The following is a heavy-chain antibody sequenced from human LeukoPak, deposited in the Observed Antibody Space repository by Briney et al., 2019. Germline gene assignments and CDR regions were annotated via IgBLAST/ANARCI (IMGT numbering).Heavy chain of an antibody. J-gene: IGHJ5*02. CDR3: ARGYSNSGSYVGWFDP. Sequence: SQTLSLTCTVSGGSIGSGGYYWSWIRQPAGKGLEWVGRIYTSGSTNYNPSLKSRVTMSVDTSKNQFSLKLSSVTAADTAVYYCARGYSNSGSYVGWFDPWGQGTLVTVSS. D-gene: IGHD1-26*01. CDR2: IYTSGST. V-gene: IGHV4-61*02. CDR1: GGSIGSGGYY.